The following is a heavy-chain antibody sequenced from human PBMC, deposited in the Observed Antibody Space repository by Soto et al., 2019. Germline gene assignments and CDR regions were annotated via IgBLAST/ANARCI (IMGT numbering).Heavy chain of an antibody. CDR3: AGPSEGSGSCKPAAFDL. CDR2: ISFDASKE. Sequence: GGSLRLSCTVSGFTFTNYAFHWVRQAPGKGLEWVAIISFDASKEYYADAVKDRFTISRDNSKNTLYLQMSSLTVEDKAVYYCAGPSEGSGSCKPAAFDLWGQGTLVTVSS. J-gene: IGHJ4*03. V-gene: IGHV3-30*04. CDR1: GFTFTNYA. D-gene: IGHD1-26*01.